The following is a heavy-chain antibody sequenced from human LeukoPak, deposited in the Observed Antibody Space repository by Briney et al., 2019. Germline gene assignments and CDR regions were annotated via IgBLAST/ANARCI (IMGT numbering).Heavy chain of an antibody. D-gene: IGHD2-2*01. CDR2: FDPEDGET. CDR3: ATAKIVPAADGRDFDY. Sequence: ASVKVSCKVSGYTLTELSMHWVRQAPGKGLEWMGGFDPEDGETIYAQKFQGRVTMTEDTSTDTAYMELSSLRSEDTAVYYCATAKIVPAADGRDFDYWGQGTLVTVSS. CDR1: GYTLTELS. V-gene: IGHV1-24*01. J-gene: IGHJ4*02.